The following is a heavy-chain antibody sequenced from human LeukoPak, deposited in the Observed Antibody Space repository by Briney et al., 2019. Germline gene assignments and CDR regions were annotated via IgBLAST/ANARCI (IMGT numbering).Heavy chain of an antibody. D-gene: IGHD6-13*01. CDR2: INPNSGGT. CDR3: ARTSKDDSSRQDFDY. Sequence: ASVKVSCKASGYTFTGYYMHWVRQAPGQGLEWTGWINPNSGGTNYAQKFQGRVTMTRDTSISTAYMELSRLRSDDTAVYYCARTSKDDSSRQDFDYWGQGTLVTVSS. CDR1: GYTFTGYY. J-gene: IGHJ4*02. V-gene: IGHV1-2*02.